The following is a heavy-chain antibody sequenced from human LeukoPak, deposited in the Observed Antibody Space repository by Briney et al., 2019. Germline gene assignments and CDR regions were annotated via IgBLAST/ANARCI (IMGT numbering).Heavy chain of an antibody. Sequence: ASVKVSCKASGYTFTDYSMHWVRHAPGQGLEWMRWINPNSGGTNYAQKFEGRVTMTRDTSNSTAYMELSGLRSNDTAVFYCASNTYYYDNSDGTFDFWGQGNLVTVSS. CDR2: INPNSGGT. CDR3: ASNTYYYDNSDGTFDF. V-gene: IGHV1-2*02. J-gene: IGHJ4*02. D-gene: IGHD3-22*01. CDR1: GYTFTDYS.